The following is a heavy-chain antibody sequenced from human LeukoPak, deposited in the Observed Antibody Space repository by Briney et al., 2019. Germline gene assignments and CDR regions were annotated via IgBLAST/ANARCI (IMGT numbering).Heavy chain of an antibody. CDR1: GYTFTSYD. V-gene: IGHV1-8*03. CDR3: ARGPWANTYSSSYLFDY. CDR2: MNPNSGNT. D-gene: IGHD6-6*01. Sequence: GASVKVSCKASGYTFTSYDINWVRQATGQGLEWMGWMNPNSGNTGYAQKFQGRVTITRNTPISTAYMELSSLRSEDTAVYYCARGPWANTYSSSYLFDYWGQGTLVTVSS. J-gene: IGHJ4*02.